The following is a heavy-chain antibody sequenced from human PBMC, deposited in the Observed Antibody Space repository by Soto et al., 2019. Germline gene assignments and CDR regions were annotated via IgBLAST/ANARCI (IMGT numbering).Heavy chain of an antibody. Sequence: GASVKVSCKASGYAFTSCGSSWVRQAPGQGLEWMGWISAYNGNTNYAQKLQGRVTMATDTSTSTAYMELRSLRSDDTSVYYCARESIVGALFYWGQGTLVTVSS. CDR2: ISAYNGNT. CDR1: GYAFTSCG. CDR3: ARESIVGALFY. V-gene: IGHV1-18*01. J-gene: IGHJ4*02. D-gene: IGHD1-26*01.